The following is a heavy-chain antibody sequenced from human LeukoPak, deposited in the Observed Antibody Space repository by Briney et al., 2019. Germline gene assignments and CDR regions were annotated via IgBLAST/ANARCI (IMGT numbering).Heavy chain of an antibody. J-gene: IGHJ4*02. D-gene: IGHD3-10*01. CDR3: GRDRSGSY. CDR1: GFTFSSYS. Sequence: PGGSLRLSCAASGFTFSSYSMIWVRQAPGQGLEWVLYISSSSSTIYYADSVRGRFTISRDNAKNSLYLQMNTLRDEDTAVYYCGRDRSGSYWGEGNLVTVST. V-gene: IGHV3-48*02. CDR2: ISSSSSTI.